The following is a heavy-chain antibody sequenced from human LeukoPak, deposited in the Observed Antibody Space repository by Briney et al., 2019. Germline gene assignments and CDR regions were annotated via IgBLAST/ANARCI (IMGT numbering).Heavy chain of an antibody. Sequence: SETLSLTCTLSGVSITIYYGSWLRHPPRKGRECVASIYHSGRTNETPSLKSRVTTSVDKSENPFSLKLSSVTAADTAVYYCARRGYYYDSSHYYYFDYWGQGTLVTVSS. CDR2: IYHSGRT. CDR3: ARRGYYYDSSHYYYFDY. V-gene: IGHV4-59*08. J-gene: IGHJ4*02. CDR1: GVSITIYY. D-gene: IGHD3-22*01.